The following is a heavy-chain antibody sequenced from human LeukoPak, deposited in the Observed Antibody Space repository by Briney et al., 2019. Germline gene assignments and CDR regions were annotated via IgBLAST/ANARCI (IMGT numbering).Heavy chain of an antibody. CDR3: ARGLLMVYTFPYVDY. CDR1: GGSLSSSSYY. CDR2: IYDSGTT. J-gene: IGHJ4*02. V-gene: IGHV4-39*01. Sequence: SETLSHTCTVSGGSLSSSSYYWAWIRQPPGEGLEWIGSIYDSGTTYYSPSLKSRVTISVDTSRYLFSLKLSSVTAAGTAVYYCARGLLMVYTFPYVDYWGQGTLVTVSS. D-gene: IGHD2-8*01.